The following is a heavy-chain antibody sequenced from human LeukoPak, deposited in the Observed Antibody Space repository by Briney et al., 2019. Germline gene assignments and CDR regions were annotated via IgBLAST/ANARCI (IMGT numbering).Heavy chain of an antibody. CDR1: GGSFSGYY. CDR2: INHSGST. Sequence: PSETLSLTCAVYGGSFSGYYWSWLRQPPGKGLEWIGEINHSGSTNYNPSLKSRVTISVGTSKNQFSLKLSSVTAADTAVYYCASAYYDSSGYYDYWGQGTLATVSS. J-gene: IGHJ4*02. CDR3: ASAYYDSSGYYDY. V-gene: IGHV4-34*01. D-gene: IGHD3-22*01.